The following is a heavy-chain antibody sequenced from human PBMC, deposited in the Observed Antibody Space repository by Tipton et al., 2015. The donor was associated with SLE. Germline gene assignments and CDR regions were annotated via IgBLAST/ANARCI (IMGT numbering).Heavy chain of an antibody. CDR3: ARISGSGFYYMDV. D-gene: IGHD1-26*01. CDR2: IYFGGTT. J-gene: IGHJ6*03. CDR1: GGSIDNFW. Sequence: TLSLTCTVSGGSIDNFWWSWIRQSPGKGLEWIGYIYFGGTTDSNPSLKSRATISVDTSKNQLSLKLRSATGADTATYYCARISGSGFYYMDVWGEGTTVTVSS. V-gene: IGHV4-59*07.